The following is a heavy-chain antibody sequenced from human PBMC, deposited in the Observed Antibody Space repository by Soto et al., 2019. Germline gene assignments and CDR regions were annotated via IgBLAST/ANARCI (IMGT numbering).Heavy chain of an antibody. V-gene: IGHV3-23*01. CDR1: GFTFNSYA. D-gene: IGHD5-12*01. J-gene: IGHJ4*02. Sequence: EVQLLESGGGLVQPGGSLRLSCAASGFTFNSYAMSWARQAPGKGLDWVSAISGSGGSTYYADSVKGRFTISRDNSKNTLYLQMNSLRAEDTAVYDCAKDRNAGDGYGYWGQGTLVTVSS. CDR2: ISGSGGST. CDR3: AKDRNAGDGYGY.